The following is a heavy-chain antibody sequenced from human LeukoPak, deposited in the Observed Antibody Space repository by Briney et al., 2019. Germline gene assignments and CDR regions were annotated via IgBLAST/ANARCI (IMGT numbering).Heavy chain of an antibody. J-gene: IGHJ3*02. D-gene: IGHD2-15*01. CDR3: AHRRWWTFDI. CDR2: IYWNDDK. Sequence: GPTLVNPTQTLTLTFTFSGFSISISGVGIGCVRHPPGHSLEWLALIYWNDDKNYSPSLKSRLTITKDTSKNQVVLTMTNMDPVDAATYYCAHRRWWTFDIWGQGTMVTVSS. CDR1: GFSISISGVG. V-gene: IGHV2-5*01.